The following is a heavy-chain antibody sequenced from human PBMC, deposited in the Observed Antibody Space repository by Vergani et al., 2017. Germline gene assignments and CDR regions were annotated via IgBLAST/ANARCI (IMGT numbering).Heavy chain of an antibody. V-gene: IGHV3-53*04. J-gene: IGHJ3*02. CDR2: IYSGGST. D-gene: IGHD4-17*01. CDR3: ARGMTTETTDLDGFDI. CDR1: GFTVSSNY. Sequence: EVQLVESGGGLVQPGGSLRLSCAASGFTVSSNYMSWVRQAPGKGLEWVSVIYSGGSTYYADSVKGRFTISRHNSKNTLYLQMNSLRPEDTAVYYCARGMTTETTDLDGFDIWGQGTMVSVSS.